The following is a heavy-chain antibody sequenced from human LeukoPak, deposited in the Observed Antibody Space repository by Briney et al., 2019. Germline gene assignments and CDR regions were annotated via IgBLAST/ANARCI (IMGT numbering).Heavy chain of an antibody. J-gene: IGHJ4*02. CDR2: INHSGST. D-gene: IGHD1-26*01. V-gene: IGHV4-34*01. CDR1: VGSFSGYD. Sequence: SETLSLTCAVYVGSFSGYDWSWIRQSPGKGLEWIGEINHSGSTNYNPSLKSRVTISLDTSENQFSLKLSSVTAADTAVYYCARGSRWELPLDYWGQGTLVTVSS. CDR3: ARGSRWELPLDY.